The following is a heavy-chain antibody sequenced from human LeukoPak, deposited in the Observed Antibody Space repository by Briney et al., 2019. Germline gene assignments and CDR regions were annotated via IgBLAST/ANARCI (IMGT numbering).Heavy chain of an antibody. J-gene: IGHJ4*02. Sequence: GGSLRLSCAASGFTFINYAMSWVRQAPGKGLEWVSAISGNGGSTSYADSVKGRFTISRDNSKNTLYLQMHSLRAEDTAVYYCAKDAFSSSSTGMFNYWGQGTLVTVSS. CDR1: GFTFINYA. D-gene: IGHD6-6*01. CDR3: AKDAFSSSSTGMFNY. CDR2: ISGNGGST. V-gene: IGHV3-23*01.